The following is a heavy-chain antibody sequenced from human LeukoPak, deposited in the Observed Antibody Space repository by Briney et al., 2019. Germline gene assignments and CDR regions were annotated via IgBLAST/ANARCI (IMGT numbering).Heavy chain of an antibody. D-gene: IGHD1-26*01. V-gene: IGHV4-4*02. CDR3: ARGSGNYLFS. J-gene: IGHJ4*02. Sequence: PSETLSLTCAVSGGSIRSSHWWSWVRQPPEKGLEWIGEIYHSGSTSFNPSLKSRVTISVDTSKNQFSLKLNSVTAADTAMYYCARGSGNYLFSWGQGTLVTVSS. CDR1: GGSIRSSHW. CDR2: IYHSGST.